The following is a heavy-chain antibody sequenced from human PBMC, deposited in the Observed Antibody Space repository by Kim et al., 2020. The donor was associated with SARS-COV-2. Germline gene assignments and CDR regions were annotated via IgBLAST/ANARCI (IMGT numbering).Heavy chain of an antibody. V-gene: IGHV4-59*01. Sequence: SETLSLTCTVSGGSISSYYWSWIRQPPGKGLEWIGYIYYSGSTNYNPSLKSRVTISVDTSKNQFSLKLSSVTAADTAVYYCARGIPLVRGVLRWFDPWG. J-gene: IGHJ5*02. D-gene: IGHD3-10*01. CDR1: GGSISSYY. CDR3: ARGIPLVRGVLRWFDP. CDR2: IYYSGST.